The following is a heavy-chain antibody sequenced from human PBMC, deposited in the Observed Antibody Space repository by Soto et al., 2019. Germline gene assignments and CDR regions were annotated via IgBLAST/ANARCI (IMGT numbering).Heavy chain of an antibody. CDR2: IDPTDSFT. J-gene: IGHJ6*02. V-gene: IGHV5-10-1*01. CDR1: GYNFTSYW. D-gene: IGHD3-3*01. CDR3: ARRGYDFWTGLDV. Sequence: GESLKISFKGSGYNFTSYWIIWVRQMPGKGLEWMGNIDPTDSFTNYSPSFQGHVTISNDKSMSTAYLQCGTLKASDTAMYYCARRGYDFWTGLDVGGHGPKVTVSS.